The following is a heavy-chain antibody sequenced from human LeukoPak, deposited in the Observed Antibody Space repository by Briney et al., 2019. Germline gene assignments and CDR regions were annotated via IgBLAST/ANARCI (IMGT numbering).Heavy chain of an antibody. J-gene: IGHJ4*02. Sequence: PGRSLRLSCAASGFTFSSYWMHWVRQAPGKGLVWVSRINTDGSSTSYADSVKGRFTISRDNAKNTLYLQMNSLRAEDTAVYYCARDSSYSNVLDYWGQGTLVTVSS. CDR3: ARDSSYSNVLDY. CDR2: INTDGSST. V-gene: IGHV3-74*01. CDR1: GFTFSSYW. D-gene: IGHD4-11*01.